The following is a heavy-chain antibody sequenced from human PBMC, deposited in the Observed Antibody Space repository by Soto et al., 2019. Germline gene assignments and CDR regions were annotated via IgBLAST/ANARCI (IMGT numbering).Heavy chain of an antibody. J-gene: IGHJ6*02. CDR2: IKQDGSEK. CDR3: ASRSYGYVYYYYGMDV. CDR1: EFTFSSYW. D-gene: IGHD5-18*01. Sequence: EVQLVESGGGLVQPGGSLRLSCAASEFTFSSYWMSWVRQAPGKGLEWVANIKQDGSEKYYVDSVKGRFTISRDNAKNSLYLQMNSLRAEDTAVYYCASRSYGYVYYYYGMDVWGQGTTVTVSS. V-gene: IGHV3-7*01.